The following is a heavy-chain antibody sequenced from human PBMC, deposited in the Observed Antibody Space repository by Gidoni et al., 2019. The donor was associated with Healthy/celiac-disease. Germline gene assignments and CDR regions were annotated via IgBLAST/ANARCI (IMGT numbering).Heavy chain of an antibody. D-gene: IGHD3-16*01. CDR2: IYYSGST. CDR3: ARSGGRTLDNYYYYGMDV. Sequence: GWIRQPPGKGLEWIGSIYYSGSTYYNPSLKSRVTISVDTSKNQFSLKLSSVTAADTAVYYCARSGGRTLDNYYYYGMDVWGQGTTVTVSS. J-gene: IGHJ6*02. V-gene: IGHV4-39*01.